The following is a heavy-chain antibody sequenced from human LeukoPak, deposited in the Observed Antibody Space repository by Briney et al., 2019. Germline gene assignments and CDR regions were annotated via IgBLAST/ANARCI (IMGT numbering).Heavy chain of an antibody. Sequence: SGGSLRLSCAASGFAFSSYNMNWVRQAPGKGLEWISYIGSSGSPTHYADSVRGRFTISRDNAKNSLYLQMNSLRDDDTALYYCARRPYYDTSGRLSDVWGQGTTVTVSS. CDR1: GFAFSSYN. D-gene: IGHD3-22*01. CDR3: ARRPYYDTSGRLSDV. CDR2: IGSSGSPT. J-gene: IGHJ6*02. V-gene: IGHV3-48*02.